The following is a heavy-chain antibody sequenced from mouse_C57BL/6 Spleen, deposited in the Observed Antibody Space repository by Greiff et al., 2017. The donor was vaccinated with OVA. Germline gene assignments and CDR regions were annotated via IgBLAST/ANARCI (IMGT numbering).Heavy chain of an antibody. D-gene: IGHD1-1*01. CDR1: GYTFTSYW. CDR3: ARSSYGSINWYFDV. Sequence: QVQLQQPGAELVMPGASVKLSCKASGYTFTSYWMHWVKQRPGQGLEWIGEIDPSDSYTNYNQKFKGKSTLTVDKSSSTAYMQLSSLTSEDSAVYYCARSSYGSINWYFDVWGTGTTVTVSS. J-gene: IGHJ1*03. V-gene: IGHV1-69*01. CDR2: IDPSDSYT.